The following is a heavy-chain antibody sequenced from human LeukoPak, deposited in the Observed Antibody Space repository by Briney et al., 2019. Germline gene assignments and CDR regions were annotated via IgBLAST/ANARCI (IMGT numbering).Heavy chain of an antibody. V-gene: IGHV3-7*01. CDR1: GFIFSRYW. D-gene: IGHD2-2*01. CDR2: IKQDGSEK. J-gene: IGHJ3*02. Sequence: PGGSLRLSCAASGFIFSRYWMSWVRQAPGKGLEWVANIKQDGSEKYYVDSVKGRFTISRDNAKNSLYLQMNSLRAEDTAVYYCASGTYCTITTCSAHDAFDIWGQGTMVTVSS. CDR3: ASGTYCTITTCSAHDAFDI.